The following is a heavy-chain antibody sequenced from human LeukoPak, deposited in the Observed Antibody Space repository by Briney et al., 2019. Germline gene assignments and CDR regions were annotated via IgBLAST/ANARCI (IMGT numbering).Heavy chain of an antibody. J-gene: IGHJ6*03. Sequence: GGSLRLSCAASGFTFSSYSMNWVRQAPGKGLEWVSFISGSSSYIYYADSVKGRFTISRDNAKNSLYLQMNSLRAEDTAVYYCARERYSSSWPYYYYYYYMDVWGKGTTVTVSS. CDR2: ISGSSSYI. D-gene: IGHD6-13*01. CDR1: GFTFSSYS. V-gene: IGHV3-21*01. CDR3: ARERYSSSWPYYYYYYYMDV.